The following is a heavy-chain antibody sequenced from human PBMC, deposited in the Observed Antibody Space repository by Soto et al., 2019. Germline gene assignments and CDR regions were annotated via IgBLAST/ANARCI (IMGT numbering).Heavy chain of an antibody. D-gene: IGHD6-13*01. J-gene: IGHJ4*02. CDR2: IYYSGST. CDR3: ARHYGDEYSSSWYPFDE. V-gene: IGHV4-59*08. CDR1: GGSISSYY. Sequence: PSETLSLTCTVSGGSISSYYWSWIRQPPGKGLEWIGYIYYSGSTNYNPSLKSRVTISVDTSKNQFSLKLSSVTAADTAVYYCARHYGDEYSSSWYPFDEWGQGTLVTVSS.